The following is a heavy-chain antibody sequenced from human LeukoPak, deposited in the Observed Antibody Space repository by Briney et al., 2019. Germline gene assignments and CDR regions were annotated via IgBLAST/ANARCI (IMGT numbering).Heavy chain of an antibody. CDR2: LHSGGTT. CDR3: TRDRTFDI. CDR1: GFTVSSNY. J-gene: IGHJ3*02. V-gene: IGHV3-66*01. Sequence: GGSLRLSCAAFGFTVSSNYMSWVRQAPGKGLEWVSVLHSGGTTYYTDSVKGRFTISRDNSKNPLYLQMNSLRAEDTAVYYCTRDRTFDIWGQGTMVTVSS.